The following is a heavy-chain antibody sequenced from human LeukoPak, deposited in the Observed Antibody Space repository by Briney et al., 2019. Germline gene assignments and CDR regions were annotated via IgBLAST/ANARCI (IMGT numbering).Heavy chain of an antibody. CDR2: IYPGDSDT. V-gene: IGHV5-51*01. D-gene: IGHD1-26*01. Sequence: GESLKISCKGSGYSFTSYWIGWVRQMPGKGLEWMAIIYPGDSDTRYSPSFQGQVTISVDKSISTAYLQWSSLKASDTAMYYCARRKGIVGATWSFDYWGQGTLVTVSS. CDR3: ARRKGIVGATWSFDY. CDR1: GYSFTSYW. J-gene: IGHJ4*02.